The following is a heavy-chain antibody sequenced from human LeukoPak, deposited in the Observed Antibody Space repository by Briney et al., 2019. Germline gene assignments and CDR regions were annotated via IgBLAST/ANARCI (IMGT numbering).Heavy chain of an antibody. CDR3: AGVRSGSLDY. D-gene: IGHD1-26*01. CDR2: INGRGADT. J-gene: IGHJ4*02. V-gene: IGHV3-21*01. Sequence: GGSLRLSCAASGFAFSSYAMTWVRQAPGKGLEWVSGINGRGADTNFAESVKGRFTISRDNAKNSLYLQMNSLRAEDSAVYYCAGVRSGSLDYWGQGTLVTVSS. CDR1: GFAFSSYA.